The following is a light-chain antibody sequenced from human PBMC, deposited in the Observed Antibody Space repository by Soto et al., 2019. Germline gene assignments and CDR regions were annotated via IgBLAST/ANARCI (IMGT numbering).Light chain of an antibody. V-gene: IGKV3-15*01. J-gene: IGKJ1*01. CDR3: QQYNSWPRT. Sequence: EIVMTQSPATXXVSPGERATXXXXASQSVSSNLAWYQQKPGQAPRLLIYAASTRATGIPARFSGSGSGTEFTLTISSLQSEDFAVYYCQQYNSWPRTFGLGTKVEIK. CDR1: QSVSSN. CDR2: AAS.